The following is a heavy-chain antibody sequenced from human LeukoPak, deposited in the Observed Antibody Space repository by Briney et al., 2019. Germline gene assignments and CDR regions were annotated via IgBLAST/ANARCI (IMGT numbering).Heavy chain of an antibody. V-gene: IGHV4-34*01. CDR1: GGSFSGYY. J-gene: IGHJ4*02. CDR2: INHSGST. CDR3: ARGEYFDWLYRSQYYFDY. D-gene: IGHD3-9*01. Sequence: SETLSLTCAVYGGSFSGYYWSWIRQPPGKGLEWLGEINHSGSTNYNPSLKSRATISVDTSKNQFSLKLSSVTAADTAVYYCARGEYFDWLYRSQYYFDYWGQGTLVTVSS.